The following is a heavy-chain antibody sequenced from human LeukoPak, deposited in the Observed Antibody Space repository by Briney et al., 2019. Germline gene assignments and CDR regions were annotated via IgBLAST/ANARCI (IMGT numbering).Heavy chain of an antibody. D-gene: IGHD2-2*02. CDR1: GGSISSYY. CDR2: IYTSGST. V-gene: IGHV4-4*07. CDR3: ARTGVPAAIPGNWVWFDP. J-gene: IGHJ5*02. Sequence: TPSETLSLTCTVSGGSISSYYWSWIWQPPGKGLEWIGRIYTSGSTNYNPSLKSRVTMSVDTSKNQFSLKLSSVTAADTAVYYCARTGVPAAIPGNWVWFDPWGQGTLVTVSS.